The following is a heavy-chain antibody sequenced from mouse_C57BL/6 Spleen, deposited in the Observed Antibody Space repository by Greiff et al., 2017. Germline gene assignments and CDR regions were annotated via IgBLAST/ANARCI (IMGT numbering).Heavy chain of an antibody. Sequence: EVQLQQSGTVLARPGASVKMSCKTSGYTFTSYWMHWVKQRPGQGLEWIGAIYPGNSDTSYNQKFKGKAKLTAVTSASTAYMELSSLTNEDSAVYYCTRADGSSYYDAMDYWGQVTSVTVSS. J-gene: IGHJ4*01. CDR1: GYTFTSYW. V-gene: IGHV1-5*01. CDR3: TRADGSSYYDAMDY. D-gene: IGHD1-1*01. CDR2: IYPGNSDT.